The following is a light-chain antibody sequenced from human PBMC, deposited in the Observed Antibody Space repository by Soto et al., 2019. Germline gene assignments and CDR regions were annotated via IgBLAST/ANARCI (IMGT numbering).Light chain of an antibody. CDR2: ANN. CDR3: AAWDDSLNGHVV. CDR1: SSNIGAGYD. J-gene: IGLJ2*01. V-gene: IGLV1-40*01. Sequence: QSVLTQPPSVSGAPGQRVTISCTGSSSNIGAGYDVHWYQQLPGTAPKLLIYANNNRPSGVPDRFAGSKSGTSVSLAITGLQSDDEADYYCAAWDDSLNGHVVFGGGTKLTVL.